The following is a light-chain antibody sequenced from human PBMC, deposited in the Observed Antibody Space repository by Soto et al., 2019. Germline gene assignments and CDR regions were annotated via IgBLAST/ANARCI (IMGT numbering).Light chain of an antibody. CDR2: KAS. CDR3: QQYNSYSLT. Sequence: DIQMTQSPSTLSASVGDRVTITCRASQSISSWLAWYQQKPGKAPNLLIYKASSLESGVPSRFSGSGSGTEFTLTISSLKPADFATYDCQQYNSYSLTFGQETKVEIK. V-gene: IGKV1-5*03. J-gene: IGKJ1*01. CDR1: QSISSW.